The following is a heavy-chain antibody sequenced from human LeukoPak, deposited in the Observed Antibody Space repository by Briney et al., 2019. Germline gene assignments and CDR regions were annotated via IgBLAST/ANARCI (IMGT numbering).Heavy chain of an antibody. V-gene: IGHV3-30*18. Sequence: GGSLRLSCAASGFTFSSYAMSWVRQAPGKGLEWVAVISYDGSNKYYADSVKGRFTISRDNSKNTLYLQMNSLRAEDTAVYYCAKDGGYYDSSGYYPDYWGQGTLVTVSS. CDR2: ISYDGSNK. J-gene: IGHJ4*02. D-gene: IGHD3-22*01. CDR3: AKDGGYYDSSGYYPDY. CDR1: GFTFSSYA.